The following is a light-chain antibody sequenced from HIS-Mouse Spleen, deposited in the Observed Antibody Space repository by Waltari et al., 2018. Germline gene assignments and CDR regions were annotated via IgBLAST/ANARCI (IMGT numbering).Light chain of an antibody. Sequence: SYELTQPPSVSVSPGQTARITCSGDAFPKQYAYWYQQKSGQAPVLVIYEDSKRPSGIPERFSGSSSGTMATLTISGAQVEDEADYYCYSTDSSGNRVFGGGTKLTVL. J-gene: IGLJ3*02. CDR2: EDS. CDR3: YSTDSSGNRV. CDR1: AFPKQY. V-gene: IGLV3-10*01.